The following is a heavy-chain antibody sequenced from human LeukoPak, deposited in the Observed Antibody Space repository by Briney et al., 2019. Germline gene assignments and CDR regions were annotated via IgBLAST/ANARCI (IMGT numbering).Heavy chain of an antibody. CDR1: GYTFTSYD. CDR3: ARLLEGVGAFDI. Sequence: ASVKVSCKASGYTFTSYDINWVRQATGQGLEWMGWMNPNSGNTGYAQKFQGRVTMTRNTSISTAYMELSSLRSEDTAVYYCARLLEGVGAFDIWGQGTMVTVSS. V-gene: IGHV1-8*01. CDR2: MNPNSGNT. J-gene: IGHJ3*02. D-gene: IGHD3-10*01.